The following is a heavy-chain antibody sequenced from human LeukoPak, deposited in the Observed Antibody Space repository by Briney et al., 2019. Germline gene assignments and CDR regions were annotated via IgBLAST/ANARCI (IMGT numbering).Heavy chain of an antibody. CDR1: GYTLSESS. Sequence: GASVKVSCKVSGYTLSESSMHWVRQAPGKGLEWMGRFDPEDGETIYAQKFQGRVTLTEDTSTDTAYLELRSLRSEDTAVYYCARVFVGEPSMGWFDPWGQGTLVTVSS. CDR2: FDPEDGET. CDR3: ARVFVGEPSMGWFDP. D-gene: IGHD3-16*01. J-gene: IGHJ5*02. V-gene: IGHV1-24*01.